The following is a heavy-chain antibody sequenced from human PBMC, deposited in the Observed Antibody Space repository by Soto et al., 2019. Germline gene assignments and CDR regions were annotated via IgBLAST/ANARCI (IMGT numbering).Heavy chain of an antibody. J-gene: IGHJ6*03. V-gene: IGHV4-34*01. CDR2: INHSGST. CDR1: GGSFSGYY. D-gene: IGHD5-12*01. CDR3: ASRAIVATYYYYMDV. Sequence: SETLSLTCAVYGGSFSGYYWSWIRQPPGKGLEWIGEINHSGSTNYNPSLKSRVTISVDTSKNQFSLKLSSVTAADTAVYYCASRAIVATYYYYMDVWGKGTTVTVSS.